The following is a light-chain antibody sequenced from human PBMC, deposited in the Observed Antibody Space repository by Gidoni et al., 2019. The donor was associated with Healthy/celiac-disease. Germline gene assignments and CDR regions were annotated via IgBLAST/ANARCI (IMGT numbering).Light chain of an antibody. CDR1: QSVSST. J-gene: IGKJ1*01. Sequence: EIVMTLSPATLSVSPGERATLSCRASQSVSSTLAWYQQKPGQAPRLLIYGASTRATGIPARFSGSGSGTEFTLTISSLQSEDFAVYYCQQYNNWHLWTFXQXTKVEIK. V-gene: IGKV3-15*01. CDR2: GAS. CDR3: QQYNNWHLWT.